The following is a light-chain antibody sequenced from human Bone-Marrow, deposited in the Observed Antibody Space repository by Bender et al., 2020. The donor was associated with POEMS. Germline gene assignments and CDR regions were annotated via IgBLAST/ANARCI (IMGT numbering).Light chain of an antibody. V-gene: IGLV2-14*03. CDR2: DVT. CDR1: SSNIGTNP. Sequence: QSVLTQPPSASGTPGQRVTISCSGSSSNIGTNPVNWYQQHPGKAPKLMISDVTSRPSGVSNRFSGSKSGNTASLTISGLQAADEAVYYCGSYTNSDTLVFGGGTKLTVL. CDR3: GSYTNSDTLV. J-gene: IGLJ3*02.